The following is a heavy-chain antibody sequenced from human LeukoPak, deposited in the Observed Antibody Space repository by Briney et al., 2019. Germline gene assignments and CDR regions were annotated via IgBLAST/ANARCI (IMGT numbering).Heavy chain of an antibody. CDR3: ARDTWYSNSWLHAFAI. CDR2: INSNSKTI. Sequence: GGSLRLSCAASGFTFSDYAMNRVRQAPGKGLEWFSFINSNSKTIYYADSVKGRFTISRGNAKNSLYLQMNSLRAEDTGVYYCARDTWYSNSWLHAFAIWGQGTVVTVSS. D-gene: IGHD6-13*01. CDR1: GFTFSDYA. J-gene: IGHJ3*02. V-gene: IGHV3-48*01.